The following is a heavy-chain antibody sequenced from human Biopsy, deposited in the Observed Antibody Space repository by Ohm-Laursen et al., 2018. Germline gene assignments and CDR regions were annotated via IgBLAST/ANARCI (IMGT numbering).Heavy chain of an antibody. J-gene: IGHJ5*02. CDR3: ARHYYDTSGYNWFDP. CDR1: GGTFSSYI. CDR2: VMPFFGTA. V-gene: IGHV1-69*06. D-gene: IGHD3-22*01. Sequence: SSVKVSCKASGGTFSSYIFAWVRQAPGQRPEWMGDVMPFFGTAQYAPKLQGRVSMTADKTTYTAYMELTSLTSEDTAVYFCARHYYDTSGYNWFDPWGQGTLVTVSS.